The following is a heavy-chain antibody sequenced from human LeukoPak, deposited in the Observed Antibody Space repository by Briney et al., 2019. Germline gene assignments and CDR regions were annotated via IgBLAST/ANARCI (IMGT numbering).Heavy chain of an antibody. J-gene: IGHJ4*02. Sequence: PGGSLRLSCAASGFTFSSYGMHWVRQAPGKGLEWVAFIRYDGSNKYYADSVKDRFTIYRDNSKNTLYLQMNSLRAEDTAVYYCAKDGGDLFPFDYWGQGTLVTVSS. CDR3: AKDGGDLFPFDY. CDR2: IRYDGSNK. CDR1: GFTFSSYG. V-gene: IGHV3-30*02. D-gene: IGHD2-21*02.